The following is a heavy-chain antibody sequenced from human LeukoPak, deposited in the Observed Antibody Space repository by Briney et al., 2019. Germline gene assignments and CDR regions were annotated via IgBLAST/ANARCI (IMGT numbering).Heavy chain of an antibody. D-gene: IGHD6-19*01. CDR1: GVSISADY. CDR3: ARGGGGWSSDY. Sequence: SETLSLTCTVSGVSISADYWSWIRQPPGEALEWIGHLYFSGSTNYNPSLKSRVTISEDTSKNQFSLKLTSVTAADTAVYYCARGGGGWSSDYWGRGTLVTVSS. J-gene: IGHJ4*02. CDR2: LYFSGST. V-gene: IGHV4-59*01.